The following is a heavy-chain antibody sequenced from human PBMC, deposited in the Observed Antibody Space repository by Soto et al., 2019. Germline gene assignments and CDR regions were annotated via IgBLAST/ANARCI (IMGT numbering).Heavy chain of an antibody. CDR2: IYSGGST. J-gene: IGHJ4*02. CDR1: GFTVSSNY. V-gene: IGHV3-66*01. CDR3: ARGRGQVVVVPAATQGEYFDY. D-gene: IGHD2-2*01. Sequence: GGSLRLSCAASGFTVSSNYMSWVRQAPGKGLEWVSVIYSGGSTYYADSVKGRFTISRDNSKNTLYLQMNSLRAEDTAVYYCARGRGQVVVVPAATQGEYFDYWGQGTLVTVSS.